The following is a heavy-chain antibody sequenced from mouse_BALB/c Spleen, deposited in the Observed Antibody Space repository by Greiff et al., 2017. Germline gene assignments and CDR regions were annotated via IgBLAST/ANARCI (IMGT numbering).Heavy chain of an antibody. CDR1: GFTFSSYG. J-gene: IGHJ4*01. Sequence: EVQLVESGGDLVKPGGSLKLSCAASGFTFSSYGMSWVRQTPDKRLEWVATISSGGSYTYYPDSVKGRFTISRDNAKNTLYLQMSSLKSEDTAMYYCARHPGHYYAMDYWGQGTSVTVSS. CDR3: ARHPGHYYAMDY. V-gene: IGHV5-6*01. D-gene: IGHD3-3*01. CDR2: ISSGGSYT.